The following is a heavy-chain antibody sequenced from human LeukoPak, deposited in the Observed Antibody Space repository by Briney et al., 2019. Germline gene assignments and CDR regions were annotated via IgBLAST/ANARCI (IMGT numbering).Heavy chain of an antibody. CDR1: GYTFTGYY. Sequence: ASVKVSCKASGYTFTGYYMHWVRQAPGQGLEWMGIINPSGGSTSYAQKFQGRVTMTRDTSTSAVYMELSSLRSEDTAVYYCARVGNRGYFYYGSGSYQTTGYNWFDPWGQGTLVTVSS. J-gene: IGHJ5*02. CDR2: INPSGGST. CDR3: ARVGNRGYFYYGSGSYQTTGYNWFDP. D-gene: IGHD3-10*01. V-gene: IGHV1-46*01.